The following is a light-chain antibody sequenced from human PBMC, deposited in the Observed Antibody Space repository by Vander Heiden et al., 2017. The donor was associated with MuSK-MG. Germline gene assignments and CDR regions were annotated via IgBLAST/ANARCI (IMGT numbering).Light chain of an antibody. CDR1: SSDVGSYNY. CDR2: DVS. J-gene: IGLJ1*01. Sequence: QSALTQPASVSGSPGQSLTISCTGTSSDVGSYNYVSWYQQHPGKAPKLMIFDVSNRPSGVSNRFSGSKSGNTASLTISGLQAEDEADYYCSSYASSSARVFGTGTKVTVL. CDR3: SSYASSSARV. V-gene: IGLV2-14*01.